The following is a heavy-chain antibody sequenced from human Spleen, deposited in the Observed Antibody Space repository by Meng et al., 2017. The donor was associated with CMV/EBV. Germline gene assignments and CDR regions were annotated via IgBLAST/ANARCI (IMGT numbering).Heavy chain of an antibody. CDR2: TYYRSKWYN. CDR3: AREGGYGLFDY. V-gene: IGHV6-1*01. J-gene: IGHJ4*02. Sequence: SETLSLTCVLSGDSVSSNSAVWSWIRQSPSRGLEWLGRTYYRSKWYNDYAVSVKSRITINPDTSKNQFSLQLNSVTPEDTAVYYCAREGGYGLFDYWGQGTLVTVSS. CDR1: GDSVSSNSAV. D-gene: IGHD4-17*01.